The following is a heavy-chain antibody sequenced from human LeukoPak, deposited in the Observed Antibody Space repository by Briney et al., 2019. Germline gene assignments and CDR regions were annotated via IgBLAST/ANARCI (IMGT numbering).Heavy chain of an antibody. D-gene: IGHD2-21*01. CDR3: ARVGYPTQRRVLSAVSIPTAGAFDV. CDR1: GGSFSTYY. Sequence: SETLSLTCAVYGGSFSTYYWSWLRQPPGKGLEWIGDIYHTGSTTYSPSLKSRVTISVDTSKKQFSLSLTSVTAADTAVYYCARVGYPTQRRVLSAVSIPTAGAFDVWGQGTLVTVSS. J-gene: IGHJ3*01. CDR2: IYHTGST. V-gene: IGHV4-34*01.